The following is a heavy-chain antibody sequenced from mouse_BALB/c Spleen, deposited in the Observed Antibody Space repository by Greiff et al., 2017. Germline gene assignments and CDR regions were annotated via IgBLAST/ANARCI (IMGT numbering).Heavy chain of an antibody. V-gene: IGHV5-17*02. Sequence: EVKVVESGGGLVQPGGSRKLSCAASGFTFSSFGMHWVRQAPEKGLEWVAYISSGSSTIYYADTVKGRFTISRDNPKNTLFLQMTSLRSEDTAMYYCAGGNYDAMDYWGQGTSVTVSS. CDR1: GFTFSSFG. J-gene: IGHJ4*01. CDR3: AGGNYDAMDY. D-gene: IGHD2-1*01. CDR2: ISSGSSTI.